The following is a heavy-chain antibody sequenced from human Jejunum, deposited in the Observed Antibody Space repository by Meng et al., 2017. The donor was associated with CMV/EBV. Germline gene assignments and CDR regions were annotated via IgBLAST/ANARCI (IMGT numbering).Heavy chain of an antibody. CDR2: INYSESP. Sequence: QLPLEASGPGRVKPSETLSLTGTVSGGSVSSSYQYWGWIRQAPGKGREWIATINYSESPYYNPSLKSRVIISMDRSKNQFSLKVRSVTAADTAMYYCAKLSDSSGYFLHCDHWGQGTLVTVSS. J-gene: IGHJ4*02. V-gene: IGHV4-39*07. D-gene: IGHD3-22*01. CDR1: GGSVSSSYQY. CDR3: AKLSDSSGYFLHCDH.